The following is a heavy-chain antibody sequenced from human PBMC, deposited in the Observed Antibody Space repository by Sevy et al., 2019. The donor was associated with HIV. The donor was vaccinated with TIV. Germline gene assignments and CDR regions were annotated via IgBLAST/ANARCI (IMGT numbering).Heavy chain of an antibody. CDR3: ARDLASSGNGLDV. D-gene: IGHD3-3*02. Sequence: GGSLRLSCAASGFTFFAYTMHWVRQAPGKGLEWVALISYDINNKYYADSVKGRFTISRDNSKNTLYLKMNSLRPKDTAVYYCARDLASSGNGLDVWGQGTTVTVSS. J-gene: IGHJ6*02. CDR1: GFTFFAYT. V-gene: IGHV3-30*14. CDR2: ISYDINNK.